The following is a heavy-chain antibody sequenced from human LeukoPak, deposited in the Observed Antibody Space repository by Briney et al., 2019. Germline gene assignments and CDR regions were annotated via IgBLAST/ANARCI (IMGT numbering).Heavy chain of an antibody. CDR2: IYGSGTT. Sequence: SETLSLTCTVSGYSISSGHFWSWIRQPPGKGLEWIGNIYGSGTTYYDPPLRSRVSISADTSKNHFSLELSSVTAADTAVYYCASVGGGSPYWGQGTLVIVSS. J-gene: IGHJ4*02. V-gene: IGHV4-38-2*02. CDR1: GYSISSGHF. D-gene: IGHD3-16*01. CDR3: ASVGGGSPY.